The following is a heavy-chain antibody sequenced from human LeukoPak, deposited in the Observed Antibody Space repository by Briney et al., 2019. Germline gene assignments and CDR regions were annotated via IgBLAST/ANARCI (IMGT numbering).Heavy chain of an antibody. Sequence: GESLKIPCKGSGYFFTDYWIGWVRQMPGKGLEWMGVIYPGDSDTRYSPSFQGQVTISADKSISTAYLQWSSLKASDTAMYYCARRRCSGGSCAFDYWGQGTLVTVSS. CDR3: ARRRCSGGSCAFDY. V-gene: IGHV5-51*01. CDR1: GYFFTDYW. D-gene: IGHD2-15*01. J-gene: IGHJ4*02. CDR2: IYPGDSDT.